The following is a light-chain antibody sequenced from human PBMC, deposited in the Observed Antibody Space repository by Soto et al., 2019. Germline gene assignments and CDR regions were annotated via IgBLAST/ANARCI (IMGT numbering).Light chain of an antibody. CDR3: QQYNNWPLT. CDR1: QSISSD. Sequence: EIVMTQSPATLSVSPGERATLSCRASQSISSDLAWYQQKPGQAPRLLIYDASTRATGIPARFSGSGSGTEFTLTISSLQSADFAVYYCQQYNNWPLTFGGGTKVDIK. J-gene: IGKJ4*01. V-gene: IGKV3-15*01. CDR2: DAS.